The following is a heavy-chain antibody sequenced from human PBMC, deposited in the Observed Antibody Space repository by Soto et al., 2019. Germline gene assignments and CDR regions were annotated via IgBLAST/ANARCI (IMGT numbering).Heavy chain of an antibody. J-gene: IGHJ4*02. CDR1: GYTFTDYY. CDR2: INPNSGGT. V-gene: IGHV1-2*02. Sequence: QVPLVQSGADVKKPGASVKVSCKASGYTFTDYYIHWVRQAPGQGLEWMGWINPNSGGTNYAQRFHGRVTLTRDTSIGTAYLEVSRLRSDDTAVYYCARGLYDLLSVWHYRGQGALVTGSA. CDR3: ARGLYDLLSVWHY. D-gene: IGHD3-9*01.